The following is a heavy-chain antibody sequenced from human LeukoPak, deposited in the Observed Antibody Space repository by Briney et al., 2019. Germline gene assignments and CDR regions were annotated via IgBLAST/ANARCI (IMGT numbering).Heavy chain of an antibody. V-gene: IGHV4-59*11. CDR3: ARGLPMDV. CDR2: IYYTGGT. Sequence: SETLSLNCSVSGDSITSPISSHYWSWMRQPPGKGLEWFAYIYYTGGTNYKPSLNSRLTISRDTSRNQFFLKVKSVTAADTAVYYCARGLPMDVWGKGTSVTVSS. J-gene: IGHJ6*03. CDR1: GDSITSPISSHY.